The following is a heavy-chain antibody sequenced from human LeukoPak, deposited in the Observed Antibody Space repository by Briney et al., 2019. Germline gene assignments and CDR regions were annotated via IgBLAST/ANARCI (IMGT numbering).Heavy chain of an antibody. CDR1: GGSIIGYY. D-gene: IGHD1-26*01. V-gene: IGHV4-59*08. CDR3: ARYDGSTANYLDC. Sequence: SETLSLTCTVSGGSIIGYYWSWLRRPPGKGLEWIGWIHYSGSTKYNPSLKSRVTIFVDTSNNQFSLKLNSVTAADTAVYYCARYDGSTANYLDCWGQGNLVTVSS. CDR2: IHYSGST. J-gene: IGHJ4*02.